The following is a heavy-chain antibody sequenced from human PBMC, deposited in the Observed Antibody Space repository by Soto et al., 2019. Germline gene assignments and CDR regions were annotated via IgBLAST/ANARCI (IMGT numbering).Heavy chain of an antibody. Sequence: QVQLVQSGAEVKKPGSSVKVSCKASGGTFSSYAISWVRQAPGQGLEWMGGIIPIFGTANYAQKFQGRVTITADESTSTAYMELSSLSSEDTAVYYCAREGGSGSYRYYGMDVWGQGTTVTVSS. V-gene: IGHV1-69*12. CDR1: GGTFSSYA. J-gene: IGHJ6*02. D-gene: IGHD3-10*01. CDR2: IIPIFGTA. CDR3: AREGGSGSYRYYGMDV.